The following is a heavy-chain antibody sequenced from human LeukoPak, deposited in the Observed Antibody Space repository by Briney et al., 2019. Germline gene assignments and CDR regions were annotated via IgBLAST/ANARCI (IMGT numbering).Heavy chain of an antibody. D-gene: IGHD3-22*01. V-gene: IGHV3-30*18. CDR2: ISYDGSKK. J-gene: IGHJ4*02. CDR3: AKNLYYHDENGPFDS. Sequence: PGGSLRLSCAASGFSISGYGMHWVRQAPGKGLEWVAVISYDGSKKYYAEAMKGRFTISRDNFKNTLDLQMNSLRAEDTAVYFCAKNLYYHDENGPFDSWGQGTLVTVSS. CDR1: GFSISGYG.